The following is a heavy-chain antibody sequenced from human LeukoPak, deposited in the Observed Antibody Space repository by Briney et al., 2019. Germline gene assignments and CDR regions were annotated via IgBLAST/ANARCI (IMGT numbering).Heavy chain of an antibody. CDR3: ARDTSAFLTGYCYMDV. Sequence: GGSLRLSCAASGFTFSDYNMRWIRQAPGKGLEWVSSISRSGSTKYYADSVRGRFTISRDNSKNTLYLQMNSLRAEDTAVYYCARDTSAFLTGYCYMDVWGKGTTVTVSS. D-gene: IGHD2-2*01. J-gene: IGHJ6*03. V-gene: IGHV3-11*01. CDR2: ISRSGSTK. CDR1: GFTFSDYN.